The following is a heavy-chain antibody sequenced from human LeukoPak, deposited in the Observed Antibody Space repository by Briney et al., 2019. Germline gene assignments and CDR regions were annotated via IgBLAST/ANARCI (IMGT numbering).Heavy chain of an antibody. CDR1: GFTFSNAW. Sequence: GGSLRLSCAASGFTFSNAWMSWVRQAPGKGLEWVGRIKSKTDGGTTDYAAPVKGRFTIPRDDSKNTLYLQMNSLKTEDTAVYYCTTDHRYYDSSGYWNYWGQGTLVTVSS. D-gene: IGHD3-22*01. CDR2: IKSKTDGGTT. J-gene: IGHJ4*02. V-gene: IGHV3-15*01. CDR3: TTDHRYYDSSGYWNY.